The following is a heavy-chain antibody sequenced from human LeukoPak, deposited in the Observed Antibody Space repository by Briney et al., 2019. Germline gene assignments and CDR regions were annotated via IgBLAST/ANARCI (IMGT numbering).Heavy chain of an antibody. CDR1: GGSISSGSYY. D-gene: IGHD3-9*01. CDR3: ARGWGYDILTGLMAYYFDY. CDR2: IYTSGST. V-gene: IGHV4-61*02. J-gene: IGHJ4*02. Sequence: TTSETLSLTCTVSGGSISSGSYYWSWIRQPAGKGLEWIGRIYTSGSTNYNPSLKSRVTISVDTSKNQFSLKLSSVTAVDTAVYYCARGWGYDILTGLMAYYFDYWGQGTLVTVSS.